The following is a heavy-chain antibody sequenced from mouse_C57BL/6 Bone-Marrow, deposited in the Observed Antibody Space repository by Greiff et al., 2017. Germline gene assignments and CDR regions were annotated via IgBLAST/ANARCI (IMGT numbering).Heavy chain of an antibody. CDR1: GYTFTSYW. Sequence: QVQLQQPGAELVMPGASVKLSCKASGYTFTSYWMHWVKQRPGQGLEWIGEIDPSDSYTNYNQKFKGKSTLTVDKSSSTAYMQLSSLTSEASAVYYCAREGLRNLYAMDYWGQGTSVTVSS. CDR3: AREGLRNLYAMDY. D-gene: IGHD2-4*01. J-gene: IGHJ4*01. V-gene: IGHV1-69*01. CDR2: IDPSDSYT.